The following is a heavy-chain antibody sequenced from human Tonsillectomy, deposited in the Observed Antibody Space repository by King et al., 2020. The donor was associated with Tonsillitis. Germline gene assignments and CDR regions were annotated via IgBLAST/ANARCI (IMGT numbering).Heavy chain of an antibody. CDR2: ISPNSGGT. CDR1: GYTFTGYH. J-gene: IGHJ3*02. V-gene: IGHV1-2*02. D-gene: IGHD3-10*01. Sequence: VQLVESGAEVKKPGASVKVSCKASGYTFTGYHMHWVRQARGQGREWMGWISPNSGGTNYAQMFQGRVTMTRDTSITTAYIELSGLRSDDTAVYYCAKIGTAYGAFDIWGQGTMVTVSS. CDR3: AKIGTAYGAFDI.